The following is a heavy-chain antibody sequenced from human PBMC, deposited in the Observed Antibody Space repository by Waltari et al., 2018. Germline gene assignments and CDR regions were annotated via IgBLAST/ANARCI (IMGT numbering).Heavy chain of an antibody. CDR1: GYTFTGYY. D-gene: IGHD6-13*01. CDR3: ARSAGPYYYYYYMDV. Sequence: QVQLVQSGAEVKKPGASVKVSCKASGYTFTGYYMHWVRQAPGQGLEWMGWINPNRGCTNYAQKFQGRVTMTRDTSISTAYMELSRLRSDDTAVYYCARSAGPYYYYYYMDVWGKGTTVTVSS. V-gene: IGHV1-2*02. CDR2: INPNRGCT. J-gene: IGHJ6*03.